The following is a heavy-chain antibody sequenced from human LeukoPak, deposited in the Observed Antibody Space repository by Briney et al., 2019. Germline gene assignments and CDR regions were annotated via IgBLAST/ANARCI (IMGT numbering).Heavy chain of an antibody. CDR1: GVTFSGYS. Sequence: PGGSLRLSCAASGVTFSGYSMNWVRQAPGKGLEWVSAITATSLHIYYADSVKGRFTISRDNSKNTLYLQMNSLRAEDTAVYYCAKDRKYCSSTSCPYYFDYWGQGTLVTVSS. V-gene: IGHV3-21*04. CDR2: ITATSLHI. D-gene: IGHD2-2*01. J-gene: IGHJ4*02. CDR3: AKDRKYCSSTSCPYYFDY.